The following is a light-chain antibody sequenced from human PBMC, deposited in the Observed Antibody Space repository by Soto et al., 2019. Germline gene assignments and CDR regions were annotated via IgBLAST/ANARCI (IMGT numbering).Light chain of an antibody. J-gene: IGKJ1*01. Sequence: DIHMTQSPSTLSASVGDRVTITFRASQSISTWLAWYQQKPGKAPKLLIYDASSLESGVPSRFSGSGSGTEFTLTISNLQPEDFASYYCQQYNSYSTFGQGTKVDIK. CDR1: QSISTW. V-gene: IGKV1-5*01. CDR2: DAS. CDR3: QQYNSYST.